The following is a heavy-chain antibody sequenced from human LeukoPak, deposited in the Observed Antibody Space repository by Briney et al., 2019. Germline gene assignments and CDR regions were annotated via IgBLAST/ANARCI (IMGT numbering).Heavy chain of an antibody. Sequence: GGTLRLFCAASGLTFSSYGMHWAREAPAKGLEGGAVISYDGSNKCYADSVKGRFTICRDNYKNTLYLQMNSVRAEDTAVYYCAKVPSQRLPEYYWGQGAMVTVSS. CDR3: AKVPSQRLPEYY. CDR1: GLTFSSYG. CDR2: ISYDGSNK. V-gene: IGHV3-30*18. J-gene: IGHJ4*02.